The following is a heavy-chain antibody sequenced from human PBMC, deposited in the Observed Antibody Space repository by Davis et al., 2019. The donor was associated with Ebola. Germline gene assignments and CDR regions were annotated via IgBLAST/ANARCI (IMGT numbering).Heavy chain of an antibody. V-gene: IGHV5-51*01. Sequence: GESLKISCKGSGYSFTNNWITWVRQMPVKGLEWMGIIYPGDSDTRYSPSFQGQVTISADKSISTAYLQWSSLKASDTAMYYCARQLRSSKSYYYYGMDVWGQGTTVTVSS. CDR1: GYSFTNNW. CDR3: ARQLRSSKSYYYYGMDV. CDR2: IYPGDSDT. J-gene: IGHJ6*02. D-gene: IGHD1-14*01.